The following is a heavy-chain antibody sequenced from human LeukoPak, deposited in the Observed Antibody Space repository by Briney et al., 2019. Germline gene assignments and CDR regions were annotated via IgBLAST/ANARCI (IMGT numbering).Heavy chain of an antibody. CDR2: ISFDGSNK. CDR1: GFTFSSYA. CDR3: ARESSWSFDY. D-gene: IGHD6-13*01. Sequence: GGSLRLSCAASGFTFSSYAMHWVRQAPGKGLEWVAVISFDGSNKYYSDSVKGRFTISRDNSKNTLSLQMNSLRAEDTALYYCARESSWSFDYWGQGTLVTVSS. J-gene: IGHJ4*02. V-gene: IGHV3-30-3*01.